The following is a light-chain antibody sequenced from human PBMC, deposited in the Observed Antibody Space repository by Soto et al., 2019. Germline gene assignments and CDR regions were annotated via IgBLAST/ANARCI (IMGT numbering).Light chain of an antibody. Sequence: EIVLTQSPGTLSLSPGERATLSCRASQSVTSSYFAWYQQKPGQAPRLLIFGASSRATGIPDRFSGSGSGTDLTLTISRLEPEDFAVYYCQQYGRSPRTFGQGTKVEIK. J-gene: IGKJ1*01. CDR1: QSVTSSY. CDR2: GAS. CDR3: QQYGRSPRT. V-gene: IGKV3-20*01.